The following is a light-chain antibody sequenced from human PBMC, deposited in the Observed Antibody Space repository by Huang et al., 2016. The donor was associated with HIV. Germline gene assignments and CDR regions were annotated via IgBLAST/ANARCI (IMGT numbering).Light chain of an antibody. V-gene: IGKV3-20*01. CDR1: QSVSSSY. Sequence: EIVLTQSPGTLSLSPGERATLSCRASQSVSSSYLAWYQQKPGQAPRLLIYGASSRATGIPDRFSGSGSGTDFTLTISRLEPEDCAVYYCQQYGSSPETFGQGTSWRSN. CDR2: GAS. J-gene: IGKJ2*01. CDR3: QQYGSSPET.